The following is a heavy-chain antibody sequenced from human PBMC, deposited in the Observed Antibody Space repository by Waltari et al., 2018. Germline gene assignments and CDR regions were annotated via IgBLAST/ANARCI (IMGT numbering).Heavy chain of an antibody. Sequence: EVQLLESGGGLVQPGGSLRLSCAASGFTFSSYAMSWVRQAPGKGLEWVSVIYSGGSTYYADSVKGRFTISRDNSKNTLYLQMNSLRAEDTAVYYCAKDDYGGGYYMDVWGKGTTVTVSS. V-gene: IGHV3-23*03. CDR1: GFTFSSYA. D-gene: IGHD4-17*01. CDR2: IYSGGST. J-gene: IGHJ6*03. CDR3: AKDDYGGGYYMDV.